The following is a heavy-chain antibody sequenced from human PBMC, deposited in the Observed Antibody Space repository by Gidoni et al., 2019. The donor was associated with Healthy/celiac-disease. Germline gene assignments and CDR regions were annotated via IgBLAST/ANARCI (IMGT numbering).Heavy chain of an antibody. CDR3: AREWTTVTSYLDY. V-gene: IGHV1-69*01. J-gene: IGHJ4*02. Sequence: KFQGRVTITADESTSTAYMELSSLRSEDTAVYYCAREWTTVTSYLDYWGQGTLVTVSS. D-gene: IGHD4-17*01.